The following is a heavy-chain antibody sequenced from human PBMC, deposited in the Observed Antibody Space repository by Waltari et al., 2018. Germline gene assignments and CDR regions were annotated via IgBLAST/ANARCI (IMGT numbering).Heavy chain of an antibody. CDR1: GGSISSYY. CDR3: ARDRIVAGTAWFDP. CDR2: SYITGTT. V-gene: IGHV4-4*07. D-gene: IGHD6-19*01. J-gene: IGHJ5*02. Sequence: QVQLQESGPGLVKPSETLSLTCTVSGGSISSYYWNWIRQPAGKGLEWIGRSYITGTTHYNSPLKSRVTMSIDTSKNQISLRLSSVTAADTSVYYCARDRIVAGTAWFDPWGQGTLVTVSS.